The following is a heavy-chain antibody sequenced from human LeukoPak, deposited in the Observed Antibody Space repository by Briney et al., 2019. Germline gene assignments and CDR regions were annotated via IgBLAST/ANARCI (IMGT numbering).Heavy chain of an antibody. CDR1: GGTFSRYA. Sequence: SVKVSCKASGGTFSRYAISWVRQAPGQGLEWMGGIIPIFGTANYAQKFQGRVTITTDESTSTAYMELSSLRSEDTAVYYCARDGGYDILTGYYQRSYYFDYWGQGTLVTVSS. CDR3: ARDGGYDILTGYYQRSYYFDY. J-gene: IGHJ4*02. D-gene: IGHD3-9*01. CDR2: IIPIFGTA. V-gene: IGHV1-69*05.